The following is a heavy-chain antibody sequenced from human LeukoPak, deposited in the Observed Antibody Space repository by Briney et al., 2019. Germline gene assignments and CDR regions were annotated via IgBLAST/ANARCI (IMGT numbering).Heavy chain of an antibody. CDR1: RFNFPNAW. Sequence: GGSLRLSCAASRFNFPNAWMNWVRQAPGKGLEWVGRIKSKTNGETTDYAAPVKGRFTISRDDSKNTLYLQMNSLKTEDTAVYYCVTDITMNYWGRGTLVIVSS. J-gene: IGHJ4*01. CDR2: IKSKTNGETT. CDR3: VTDITMNY. D-gene: IGHD3-22*01. V-gene: IGHV3-15*01.